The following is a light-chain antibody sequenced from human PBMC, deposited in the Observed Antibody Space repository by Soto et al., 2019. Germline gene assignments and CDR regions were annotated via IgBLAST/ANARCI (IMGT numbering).Light chain of an antibody. J-gene: IGKJ1*01. Sequence: ENVLTQSPDTLSLSQGERARFFLRALQSISSIYLAWYHQKPGQAPRLLISGASSRATDIPDRFFGSGSGTDFTLTISRLETEDFAVYSCKQYGSSPRTFGQGTKVDIK. CDR2: GAS. V-gene: IGKV3-20*01. CDR3: KQYGSSPRT. CDR1: QSISSIY.